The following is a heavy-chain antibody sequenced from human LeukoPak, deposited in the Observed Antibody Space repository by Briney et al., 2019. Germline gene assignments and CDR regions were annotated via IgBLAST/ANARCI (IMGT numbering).Heavy chain of an antibody. D-gene: IGHD6-13*01. CDR3: ARDSVNLGIAAAGNDY. CDR1: GGTFSSYA. CDR2: IIPIFGTA. J-gene: IGHJ4*02. V-gene: IGHV1-69*05. Sequence: SVKVSCKASGGTFSSYAISWVRQAPGHGLEWMGGIIPIFGTANYAQKFQGRVTITTDESTSTAYMELSSLRSEDTAVYYCARDSVNLGIAAAGNDYWGQGTLVTVSS.